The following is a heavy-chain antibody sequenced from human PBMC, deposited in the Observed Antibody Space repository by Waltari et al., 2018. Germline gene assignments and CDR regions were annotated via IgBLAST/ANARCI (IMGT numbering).Heavy chain of an antibody. J-gene: IGHJ5*02. CDR3: ARGVGDYDFWSGYYPARHYNWFDP. D-gene: IGHD3-3*01. CDR1: GGSFSGYY. V-gene: IGHV4-34*01. Sequence: QVQLQQWGAGLLKPSETLSLTCAVYGGSFSGYYWSWIRQPPGTGLEWLGEINHSGSTNYNPSLKSRVSISVDTSKNQFSLKLSSVTAADTAVYYCARGVGDYDFWSGYYPARHYNWFDPWGQGTLVTVSS. CDR2: INHSGST.